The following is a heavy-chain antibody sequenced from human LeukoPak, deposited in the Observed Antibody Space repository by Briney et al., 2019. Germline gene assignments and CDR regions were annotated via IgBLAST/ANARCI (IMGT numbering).Heavy chain of an antibody. D-gene: IGHD1-1*01. Sequence: ASVKVSCKASGYTFTSYGISWVRQAPGQGLEWMGWISAYNGNTNYAQKVQGGVTMTTDTSTSTAYMEVRSLRSDDTAVYYCARDRAGTTRGWFDPWGQGTLVTVSS. CDR1: GYTFTSYG. J-gene: IGHJ5*02. CDR3: ARDRAGTTRGWFDP. V-gene: IGHV1-18*01. CDR2: ISAYNGNT.